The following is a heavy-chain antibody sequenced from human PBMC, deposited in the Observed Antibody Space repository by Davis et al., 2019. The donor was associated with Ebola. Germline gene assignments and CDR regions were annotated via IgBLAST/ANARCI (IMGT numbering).Heavy chain of an antibody. CDR2: INPSGGST. CDR1: GFTFTSYY. CDR3: ARLQTTVTTGWFDP. J-gene: IGHJ5*02. D-gene: IGHD4-17*01. Sequence: GESLKISCAASGFTFTSYYMHWVRQAPGQGLEWMGIINPSGGSTSYAQKFQGRVTMTRDTSTSTVYMELSSLRSEDTAVYYCARLQTTVTTGWFDPWGQGTLVTVSS. V-gene: IGHV1-46*01.